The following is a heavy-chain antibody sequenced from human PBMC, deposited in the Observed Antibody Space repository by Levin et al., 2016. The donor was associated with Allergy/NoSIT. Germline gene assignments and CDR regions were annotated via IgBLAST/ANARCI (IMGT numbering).Heavy chain of an antibody. J-gene: IGHJ5*02. CDR3: ARGDLRFLEWLSESWFDP. CDR1: GFTFSSYS. CDR2: ISSSSSYI. V-gene: IGHV3-21*01. Sequence: GGSLRLSCAASGFTFSSYSMNWVRQAPGKGLEWVSSISSSSSYIYYADSVKGRFTISRDNAKNSLYLQMNSLRAEDTAVYYCARGDLRFLEWLSESWFDPWGQGTLVTVSS. D-gene: IGHD3-3*01.